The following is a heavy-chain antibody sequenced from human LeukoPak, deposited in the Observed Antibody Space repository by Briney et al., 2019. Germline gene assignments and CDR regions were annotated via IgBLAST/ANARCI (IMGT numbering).Heavy chain of an antibody. CDR1: GFTFSSYA. D-gene: IGHD6-13*01. J-gene: IGHJ1*01. V-gene: IGHV3-23*01. CDR3: AKALAAAGKYFQH. CDR2: ISGSGGST. Sequence: GGSLRLSCAASGFTFSSYAMSWVRQAPGKGLEWVSAISGSGGSTYYADSVKGRFTISRNNSKNTLYLQMNSLRAEDTAVYYCAKALAAAGKYFQHWGQGTLVTVSS.